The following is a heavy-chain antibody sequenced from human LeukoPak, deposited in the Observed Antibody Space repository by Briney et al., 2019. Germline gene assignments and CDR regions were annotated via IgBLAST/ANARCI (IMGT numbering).Heavy chain of an antibody. CDR3: ARLPTSAYFHY. CDR1: GGSISSSSYY. J-gene: IGHJ4*02. V-gene: IGHV4-39*01. CDR2: IYYSGTT. Sequence: SETLSLTCTVSGGSISSSSYYWGWLRQPPGPGLEWIVTIYYSGTTYYNPSLKSRVTISLDTSENQFSLKLSSVTAADTAVFYCARLPTSAYFHYWGQGTLVTVSS. D-gene: IGHD2-15*01.